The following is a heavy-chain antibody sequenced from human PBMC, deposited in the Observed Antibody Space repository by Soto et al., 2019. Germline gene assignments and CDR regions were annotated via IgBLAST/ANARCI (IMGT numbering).Heavy chain of an antibody. CDR2: IYYSGST. V-gene: IGHV4-59*01. CDR3: AREIPGVGIAAAGSAWIDP. D-gene: IGHD6-13*01. J-gene: IGHJ5*02. Sequence: SETLYLTCTVSGGSISSYYWSWIRQPPGKGLEWIGYIYYSGSTNYNPSLKSRVTISVDTSKNQFSLKLSSVTAADTAVFYCAREIPGVGIAAAGSAWIDPWGQGTLVTVS. CDR1: GGSISSYY.